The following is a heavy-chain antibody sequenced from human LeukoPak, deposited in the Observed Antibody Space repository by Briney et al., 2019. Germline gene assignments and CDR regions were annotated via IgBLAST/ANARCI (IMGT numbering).Heavy chain of an antibody. V-gene: IGHV1-2*02. D-gene: IGHD3-10*01. CDR3: ARSRKGITMVRGVINWFDP. CDR1: GYTFSDYY. Sequence: ASVKVSCRASGYTFSDYYMHWVRQAPGQGLEWMGWINPNSGGTNYAQKFQGRVTMTRDTSISTAYMELSRLRSDDTAVYYCARSRKGITMVRGVINWFDPWGQGTLVTVSS. J-gene: IGHJ5*02. CDR2: INPNSGGT.